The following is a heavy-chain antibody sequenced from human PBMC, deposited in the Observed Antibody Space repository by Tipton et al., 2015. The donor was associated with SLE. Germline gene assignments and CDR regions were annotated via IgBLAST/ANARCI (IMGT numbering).Heavy chain of an antibody. V-gene: IGHV3-23*01. J-gene: IGHJ5*02. Sequence: SLRLSCAASGFTFGTYAMNWVRQAPGKGLEWVSSISGSGTKTYYADSVKGRFTISRDNSNNMLYLQMNSLRADDTAVYYCAKCSDNWNYFNWFDPWGLGTLVTVSS. CDR3: AKCSDNWNYFNWFDP. CDR1: GFTFGTYA. CDR2: ISGSGTKT. D-gene: IGHD1-7*01.